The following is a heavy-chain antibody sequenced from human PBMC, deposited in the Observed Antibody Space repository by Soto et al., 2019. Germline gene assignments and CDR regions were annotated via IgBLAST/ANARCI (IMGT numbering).Heavy chain of an antibody. CDR3: AKDSSDTFTIFGVAAHDAFDI. CDR1: GYTFTSYD. CDR2: MNPNSGNT. J-gene: IGHJ3*02. D-gene: IGHD3-3*01. V-gene: IGHV1-8*01. Sequence: ASVKVSCKASGYTFTSYDINWVRQATGQGLEWMGWMNPNSGNTGYAQKFQGRVTMTRNTSISTAYMELSSLRSEDTAVYYCAKDSSDTFTIFGVAAHDAFDIWGQGTMVTVSS.